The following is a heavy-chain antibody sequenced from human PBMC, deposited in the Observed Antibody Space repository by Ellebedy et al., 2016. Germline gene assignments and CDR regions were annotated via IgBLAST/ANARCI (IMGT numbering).Heavy chain of an antibody. D-gene: IGHD2-2*01. J-gene: IGHJ6*03. Sequence: ASVKVSCKASGGTFSSYAISWVRQAPGQGLEWMGWMNPNSGNTGYAQKFQGRVTITRNTSISTAYMELSSLRSEDTAVYYCARAGDIVVVPAAMPNYYYYYYMDVWGKGTTVTVSS. CDR2: MNPNSGNT. CDR3: ARAGDIVVVPAAMPNYYYYYYMDV. CDR1: GGTFSSYA. V-gene: IGHV1-8*02.